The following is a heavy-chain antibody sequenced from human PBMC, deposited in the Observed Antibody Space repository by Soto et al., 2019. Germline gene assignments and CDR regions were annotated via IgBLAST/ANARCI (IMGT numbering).Heavy chain of an antibody. CDR2: IYWNDDK. D-gene: IGHD3-3*01. Sequence: GPTLVNPTQTLTLTCTFSGFSLSTSGVGVGWIRQPPGKALEWLALIYWNDDKRYSPSLKSRLTITKDTSKNQVVLTMTNMDPVDTATYYCVRTYYDFPRPERYFDYWGQGTLVTVS. V-gene: IGHV2-5*01. J-gene: IGHJ4*02. CDR1: GFSLSTSGVG. CDR3: VRTYYDFPRPERYFDY.